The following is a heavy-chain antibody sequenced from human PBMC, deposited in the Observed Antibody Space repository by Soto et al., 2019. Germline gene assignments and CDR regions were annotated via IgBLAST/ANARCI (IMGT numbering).Heavy chain of an antibody. CDR2: ISGSGGST. CDR3: AKALDDFWSGYYTYTFDY. J-gene: IGHJ4*02. CDR1: GFTFSSYA. D-gene: IGHD3-3*01. Sequence: GSLSLSCAASGFTFSSYAMSWVRQAPGKGLEWVSAISGSGGSTYYADSVKGRFTISRDNSKNTLYLQMNSLRAEDTAVYYCAKALDDFWSGYYTYTFDYWGQGTLVTVSS. V-gene: IGHV3-23*01.